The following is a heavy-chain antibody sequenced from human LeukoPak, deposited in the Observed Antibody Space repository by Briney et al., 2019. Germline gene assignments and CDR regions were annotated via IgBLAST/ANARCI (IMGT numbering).Heavy chain of an antibody. V-gene: IGHV3-9*01. CDR3: ARGGGYAWDY. CDR2: IYWDSSSV. CDR1: ELIFDDFA. D-gene: IGHD5-12*01. J-gene: IGHJ4*02. Sequence: GRSLRLSCTVSELIFDDFAMHWVRQAPGKGLEWVSGIYWDSSSVDYADSVKGRFTISRDNARNSLYLQMNSLRADDTAVYYCARGGGYAWDYWGQGTLVTVSS.